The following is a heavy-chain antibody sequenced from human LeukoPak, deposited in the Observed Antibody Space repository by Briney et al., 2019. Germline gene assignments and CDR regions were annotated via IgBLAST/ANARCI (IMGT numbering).Heavy chain of an antibody. V-gene: IGHV1-46*01. J-gene: IGHJ5*02. CDR2: INPSGGST. Sequence: ASVKVSCKASGYTFTSYYMHWVRQAPGQGLEWMGIINPSGGSTSYAQKFQGRVTMTRDMSTSTDYMELSSLRSEDTAVYYCARREYSSSWYNWFDPWGQGTLVTVSS. CDR1: GYTFTSYY. D-gene: IGHD6-13*01. CDR3: ARREYSSSWYNWFDP.